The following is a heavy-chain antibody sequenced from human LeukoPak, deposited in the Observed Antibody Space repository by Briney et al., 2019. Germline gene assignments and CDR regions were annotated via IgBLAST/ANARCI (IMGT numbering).Heavy chain of an antibody. CDR1: GFTFSDYY. J-gene: IGHJ4*02. Sequence: GGSLRLSCAASGFTFSDYYMSWIRQAPGKGLEWVSYISSSGSTIYYADSVKGRFTISRDNAKNSPYLQMNSLRAEDTAVYYCARGYSSSPTEDYFDYWGQGTLVTASS. CDR2: ISSSGSTI. V-gene: IGHV3-11*01. D-gene: IGHD6-13*01. CDR3: ARGYSSSPTEDYFDY.